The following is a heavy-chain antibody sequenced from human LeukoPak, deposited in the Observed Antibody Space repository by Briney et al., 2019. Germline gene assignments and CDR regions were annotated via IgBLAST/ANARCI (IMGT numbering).Heavy chain of an antibody. J-gene: IGHJ4*02. D-gene: IGHD3-10*01. Sequence: ASVKLSCKASGYTFTGYDMHWVRQAPGPGLEWMGWINPNSGGTNYAQKFQGRVTMTRDTSSTTAYMELSRLRSDDTAVYYCARGSTLRGDSPYYFDYWGQGTLVTVSS. CDR1: GYTFTGYD. CDR2: INPNSGGT. CDR3: ARGSTLRGDSPYYFDY. V-gene: IGHV1-2*02.